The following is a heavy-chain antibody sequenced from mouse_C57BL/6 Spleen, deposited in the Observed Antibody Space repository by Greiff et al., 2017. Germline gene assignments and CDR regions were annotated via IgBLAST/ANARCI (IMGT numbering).Heavy chain of an antibody. D-gene: IGHD2-2*01. V-gene: IGHV1-80*01. J-gene: IGHJ2*01. CDR1: GYAFSSYW. CDR2: IYPGDGDT. CDR3: ARSDLLWFPPLFDY. Sequence: QVQLQQSGAELVKPGASVKISCKASGYAFSSYWMNWVKQRPGKGLEWIGQIYPGDGDTNYNGKFKGKATLTADKSSSTAYMQLSSLTCEDSAVYFCARSDLLWFPPLFDYWGQGTTLTVSS.